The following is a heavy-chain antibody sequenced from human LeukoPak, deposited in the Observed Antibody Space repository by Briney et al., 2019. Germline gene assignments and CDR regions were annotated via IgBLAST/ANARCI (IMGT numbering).Heavy chain of an antibody. J-gene: IGHJ4*02. CDR1: GGSTTSYY. V-gene: IGHV4-59*01. D-gene: IGHD3-22*01. CDR2: IYYSGST. CDR3: ARDNYYDSSGYSRPLDY. Sequence: SETLSLTCTVSGGSTTSYYWSWIRQPPGKGLEWIGYIYYSGSTNYNPPLKSRVAISIDTSKNQFSLKLRSVTAADAAVYYCARDNYYDSSGYSRPLDYWGQGTLVTVSS.